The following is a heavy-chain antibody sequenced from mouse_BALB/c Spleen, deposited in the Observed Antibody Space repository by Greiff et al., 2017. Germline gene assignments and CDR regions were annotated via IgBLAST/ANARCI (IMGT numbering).Heavy chain of an antibody. CDR1: GFTFSSYG. Sequence: EVKLMESGGGLVQPGGSLKLSCAASGFTFSSYGMSWVRQTPDKRLELVATINSNGGSTYYPDSVKGRFTISRDNAKNTLYLQMSSLKSEDTAMYYCAREGYYGNYGAMDYWGQGTSVTVSS. V-gene: IGHV5-6-3*01. J-gene: IGHJ4*01. CDR3: AREGYYGNYGAMDY. D-gene: IGHD2-1*01. CDR2: INSNGGST.